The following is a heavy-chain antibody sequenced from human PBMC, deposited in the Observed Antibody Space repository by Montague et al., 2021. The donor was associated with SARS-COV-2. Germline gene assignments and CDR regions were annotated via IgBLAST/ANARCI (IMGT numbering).Heavy chain of an antibody. CDR3: AGGYGSGSYSS. V-gene: IGHV4-39*06. D-gene: IGHD3-10*01. J-gene: IGHJ4*02. CDR1: SGSIISSGYC. CDR2: IYYSGTT. Sequence: SETLSLTCSVSSGSIISSGYCWGWIRQPPGKELEWIGNIYYSGTTYYNPSLQSRGTISVDTSKKQFPLKLTSVTAADTAVYYCAGGYGSGSYSSWGQGTLVTVSS.